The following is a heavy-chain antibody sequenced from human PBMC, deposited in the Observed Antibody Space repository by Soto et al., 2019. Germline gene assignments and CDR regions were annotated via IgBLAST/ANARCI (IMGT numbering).Heavy chain of an antibody. CDR2: IYPGDSDT. CDR3: ARMSVGPYYYYGMDV. V-gene: IGHV5-51*01. Sequence: GESLKISCKGSGYSFTSYWIGWVRQMPGKGLEWMGIIYPGDSDTRYSPSFQGQVTISADKSISTAYLQWSSLKASDTAMYYCARMSVGPYYYYGMDVWGQGTRVTVSS. J-gene: IGHJ6*02. CDR1: GYSFTSYW.